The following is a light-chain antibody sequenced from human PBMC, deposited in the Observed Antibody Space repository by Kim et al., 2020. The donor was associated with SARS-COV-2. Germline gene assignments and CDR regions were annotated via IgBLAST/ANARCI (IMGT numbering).Light chain of an antibody. CDR1: SLRSYY. J-gene: IGLJ2*01. V-gene: IGLV3-19*01. Sequence: ELTQDPAVSVALGQTVRITCQGDSLRSYYATWYQQKPGQAPILVIYGKNNRPSGIPDRFSGSSSGNTASLTITGTQAGDEADYYCNSRDSNDNVVFGGGTHITVL. CDR2: GKN. CDR3: NSRDSNDNVV.